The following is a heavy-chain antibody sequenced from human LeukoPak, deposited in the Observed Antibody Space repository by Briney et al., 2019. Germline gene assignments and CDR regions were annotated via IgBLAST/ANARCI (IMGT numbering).Heavy chain of an antibody. V-gene: IGHV4-59*01. D-gene: IGHD3-10*01. J-gene: IGHJ6*03. CDR1: GGSISSYY. Sequence: PSETLSLTCTVSGGSISSYYWSWIRQPPGKGLEWVGYIYYSGSTNYNPSLKSRVAISVDTSKTQFSLKLTSVTAADTAVYFCARVQHYYGPGSYDRYRYYYYYMDVWGRGTTVTVSS. CDR2: IYYSGST. CDR3: ARVQHYYGPGSYDRYRYYYYYMDV.